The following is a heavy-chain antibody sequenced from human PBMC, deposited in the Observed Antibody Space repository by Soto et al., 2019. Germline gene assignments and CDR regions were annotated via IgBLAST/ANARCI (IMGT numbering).Heavy chain of an antibody. CDR1: GFTFSGSA. CDR2: IRTKPNSYAT. Sequence: EVQLVESGGGLVQPGGSLKVSCAASGFTFSGSAMHWVRQTSGKGLEWVGRIRTKPNSYATAYAASVKGRFIISRDDSKNTTYLQMNSLKTEDMAVDYCSRGGGVRQSFYYFLDVWGKGTTVTVSS. CDR3: SRGGGVRQSFYYFLDV. D-gene: IGHD3-16*01. V-gene: IGHV3-73*01. J-gene: IGHJ6*03.